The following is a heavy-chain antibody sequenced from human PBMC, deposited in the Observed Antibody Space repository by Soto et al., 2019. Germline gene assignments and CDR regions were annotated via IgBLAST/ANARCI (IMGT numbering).Heavy chain of an antibody. CDR1: GYTFTSYD. J-gene: IGHJ5*02. V-gene: IGHV1-8*01. D-gene: IGHD2-2*01. Sequence: ASVKVSCKASGYTFTSYDINWVRQATGQGLEWMGWMNPNSGNTGYAQKFQGRVTMTRNTSISTAYMELSSLRSEDTAVYYCARGPYCSSTSCYWSWFDPWGQGTLVTVSS. CDR3: ARGPYCSSTSCYWSWFDP. CDR2: MNPNSGNT.